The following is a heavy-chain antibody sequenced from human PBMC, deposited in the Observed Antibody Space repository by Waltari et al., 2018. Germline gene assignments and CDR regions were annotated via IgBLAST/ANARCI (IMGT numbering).Heavy chain of an antibody. CDR2: IRTYTGYP. D-gene: IGHD3-10*01. J-gene: IGHJ5*02. V-gene: IGHV7-4-1*02. CDR1: GFRFTKYA. Sequence: QVQLVQSGSELKKPGASVQVSCKASGFRFTKYAICWVRQAPGQGLDWMGWIRTYTGYPTSAQHVTGRFVFPLETSDSTAYLGIRSLTPEDTAVYYCARYGAAAEKAVSLDLWGQGTLVTVSP. CDR3: ARYGAAAEKAVSLDL.